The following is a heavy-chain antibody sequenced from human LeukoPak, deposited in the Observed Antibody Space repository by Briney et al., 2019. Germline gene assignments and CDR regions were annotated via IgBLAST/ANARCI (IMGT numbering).Heavy chain of an antibody. V-gene: IGHV4-39*07. CDR3: ARAKAVGYYYDSSGPYYFDY. Sequence: PSETLSLPSPVSGRSISSSRYSWGWFRQPPGKGLEWIGSIYYSGSTYYNPSLKSRVTISVDTSKNQFSLKLSSVTAADTAVYYCARAKAVGYYYDSSGPYYFDYWGQGTLVTVSS. J-gene: IGHJ4*02. D-gene: IGHD3-22*01. CDR2: IYYSGST. CDR1: GRSISSSRYS.